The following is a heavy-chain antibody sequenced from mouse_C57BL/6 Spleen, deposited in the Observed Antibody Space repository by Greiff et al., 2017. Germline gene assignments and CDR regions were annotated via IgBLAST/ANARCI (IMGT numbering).Heavy chain of an antibody. Sequence: QVQLQQSGPELVKPGASVKISCKASGYAFSSSWMNWVKQRPGKGLEWIGRIYPGDGDTNYNGKFKGKATLTADKSSSTAYMQLSSLTSEDSAVYFCARDPYYGSSPLFVWGTGTTVTVSS. D-gene: IGHD1-1*01. CDR1: GYAFSSSW. CDR2: IYPGDGDT. CDR3: ARDPYYGSSPLFV. V-gene: IGHV1-82*01. J-gene: IGHJ1*03.